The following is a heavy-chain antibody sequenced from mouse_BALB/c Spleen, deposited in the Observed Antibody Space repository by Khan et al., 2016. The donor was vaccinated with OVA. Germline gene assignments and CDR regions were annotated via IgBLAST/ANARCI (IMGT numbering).Heavy chain of an antibody. J-gene: IGHJ3*01. Sequence: EVQVVESGGDLVKSGGSLKFSCAASGFTFSSYSMSWVRQTPDKRLEWVATISSGGDYTYYSDNVKGRFTISRDNAKNTLYLQMSSLKAEDTAMYYCASHLTGSFAYWGQGTLVTVSA. CDR1: GFTFSSYS. V-gene: IGHV5-6*01. CDR2: ISSGGDYT. D-gene: IGHD4-1*01. CDR3: ASHLTGSFAY.